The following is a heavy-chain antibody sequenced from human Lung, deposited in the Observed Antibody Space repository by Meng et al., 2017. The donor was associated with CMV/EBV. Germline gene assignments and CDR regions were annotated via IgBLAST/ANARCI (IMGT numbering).Heavy chain of an antibody. CDR1: GDSIITSNW. J-gene: IGHJ4*02. Sequence: QVQIQESSPGLVTPSGTLSLICAVSGDSIITSNWWSWVRQPPGKGLEWIGEIYHSGSTKYNPSIKSRVTISMDKSKNQFSLNLTSVTAADTAVYYCARVKHEFGDYGPFDYWGQGSLVTVSS. CDR2: IYHSGST. V-gene: IGHV4-4*02. D-gene: IGHD4-17*01. CDR3: ARVKHEFGDYGPFDY.